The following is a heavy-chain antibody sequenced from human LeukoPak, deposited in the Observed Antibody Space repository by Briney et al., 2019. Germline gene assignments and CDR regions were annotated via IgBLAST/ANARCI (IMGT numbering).Heavy chain of an antibody. V-gene: IGHV3-23*01. Sequence: GGSLRLSCAASRFTFSNYAMSWVRQAPGKGLEWVSGISGSGGSTYYADSVKGRFTISRDNSKNTLYLQMNSLRAEDTAVYYCATDSSGWYEYYAFDIWGQGTMVTVSS. J-gene: IGHJ3*02. CDR1: RFTFSNYA. CDR2: ISGSGGST. D-gene: IGHD6-19*01. CDR3: ATDSSGWYEYYAFDI.